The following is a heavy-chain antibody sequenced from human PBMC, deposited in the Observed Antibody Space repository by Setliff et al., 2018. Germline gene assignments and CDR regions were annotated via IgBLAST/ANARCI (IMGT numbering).Heavy chain of an antibody. CDR2: IYYSGST. V-gene: IGHV4-39*01. J-gene: IGHJ5*02. CDR1: GGSISSSSYY. Sequence: SETLSLTCTVSGGSISSSSYYWGWIRQPPGKGLEYIGSIYYSGSTYYNASLKSRVTISVDTSKNQFSLKLSSVTAADTAVYYCVGQGLDTGRTRWWFDPWGHGTLVTVSS. CDR3: VGQGLDTGRTRWWFDP. D-gene: IGHD5-18*01.